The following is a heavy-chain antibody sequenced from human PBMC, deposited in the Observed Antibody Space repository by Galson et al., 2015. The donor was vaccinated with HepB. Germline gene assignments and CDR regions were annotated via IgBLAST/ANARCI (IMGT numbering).Heavy chain of an antibody. V-gene: IGHV1-3*01. CDR1: GYTFTSYA. CDR3: ARSILYSSSWYDHPLFDY. Sequence: SVKVSCKASGYTFTSYAMHWVRQAPGQRLEWMGWINAGNGNTEYSQKFQGRVTITRDTSASTAYMELSSLRSEDTAVYYCARSILYSSSWYDHPLFDYWGQGTLVTVSS. J-gene: IGHJ4*02. CDR2: INAGNGNT. D-gene: IGHD6-13*01.